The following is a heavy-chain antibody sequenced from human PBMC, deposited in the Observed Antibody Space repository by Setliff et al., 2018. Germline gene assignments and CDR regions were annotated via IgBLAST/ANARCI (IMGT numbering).Heavy chain of an antibody. J-gene: IGHJ4*02. V-gene: IGHV4-39*07. CDR3: ARTGTYRYFDY. D-gene: IGHD1-1*01. CDR2: IYSGGTT. CDR1: GASIRNNYY. Sequence: SETLSLTCAVSGASIRNNYYWGWIRQSPGTGLEWIGRIYSGGTTYYNSSLKSRVTISVDTSKNHFSLKLSSVTAADTAVYYCARTGTYRYFDYWGQGTVVTVSS.